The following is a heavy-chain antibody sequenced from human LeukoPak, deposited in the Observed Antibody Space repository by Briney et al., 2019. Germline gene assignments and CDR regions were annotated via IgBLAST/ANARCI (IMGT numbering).Heavy chain of an antibody. D-gene: IGHD3-22*01. Sequence: SQTLPLTCTVSGGSISSGSYYWSWIRQPAGKGLEWIGRIYTSGSTNYNPSLKSRVTISVDTSKNQFSLKLSSVTAADTAVYYCAREPGTVVVIINDAFDIWGQGTMVTVSS. CDR2: IYTSGST. CDR3: AREPGTVVVIINDAFDI. CDR1: GGSISSGSYY. J-gene: IGHJ3*02. V-gene: IGHV4-61*02.